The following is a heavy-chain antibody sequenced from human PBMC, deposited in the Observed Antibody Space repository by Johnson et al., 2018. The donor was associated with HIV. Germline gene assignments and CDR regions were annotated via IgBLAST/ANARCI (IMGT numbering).Heavy chain of an antibody. CDR2: IYSGGST. Sequence: QVQLVESGGGVVQPGRSLRLSCAASGFNFNIYAMHWVRQAPGKGLEWVSVIYSGGSTYYADSVKGRFTISRDNSKNTLYLQMNSLRAEDTAVYYCEREVAIGYSYGYLIGAFDIWGQGTMVTVSS. V-gene: IGHV3-NL1*01. CDR3: EREVAIGYSYGYLIGAFDI. CDR1: GFNFNIYA. D-gene: IGHD5-18*01. J-gene: IGHJ3*02.